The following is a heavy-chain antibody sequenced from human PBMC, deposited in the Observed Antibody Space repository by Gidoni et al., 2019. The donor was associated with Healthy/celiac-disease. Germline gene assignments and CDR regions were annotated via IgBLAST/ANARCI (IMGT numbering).Heavy chain of an antibody. D-gene: IGHD3-16*01. V-gene: IGHV3-13*01. CDR2: SVTAGDA. J-gene: IGHJ2*01. CDR3: ARAGRVGDPWYFDL. Sequence: EVLLVESGGGLVQPGGSRRLSWAAARFACSGYDMHWVRQATGTGLVWVSASVTAGDAYYPGAVKGRFTISRANAQHSLYLQMNSLSAGDTAVYYCARAGRVGDPWYFDLWGRGTLVTVSS. CDR1: RFACSGYD.